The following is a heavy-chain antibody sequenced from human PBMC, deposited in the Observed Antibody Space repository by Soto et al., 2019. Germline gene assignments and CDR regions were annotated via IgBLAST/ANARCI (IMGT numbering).Heavy chain of an antibody. J-gene: IGHJ6*02. CDR1: GYTFTSYS. CDR2: ITPSGGST. D-gene: IGHD2-15*01. CDR3: ASLGYCSGGSCYGMDV. Sequence: GXSVKFSFKASGYTFTSYSMKWMRQAPGQGLEWMGIITPSGGSTSYAQKFQGRVTMTRDTPTSTVYVALSSLTSEDTAVYYCASLGYCSGGSCYGMDVWGQGTTVTVFS. V-gene: IGHV1-46*01.